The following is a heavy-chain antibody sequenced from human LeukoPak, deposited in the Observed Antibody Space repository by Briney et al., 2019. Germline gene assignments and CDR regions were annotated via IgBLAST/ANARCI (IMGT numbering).Heavy chain of an antibody. CDR1: GYTLTELS. Sequence: ASVKVSCKVSGYTLTELSMHWVRQAPGNGLEWMGGFDPEDGEAIYAQKFQGRVTMTRDTSTSTVYMELSSLRSEDTAVYYCARDLSSGWPVGFDPWGQGTLVTVSS. CDR3: ARDLSSGWPVGFDP. D-gene: IGHD6-19*01. V-gene: IGHV1-24*01. CDR2: FDPEDGEA. J-gene: IGHJ5*02.